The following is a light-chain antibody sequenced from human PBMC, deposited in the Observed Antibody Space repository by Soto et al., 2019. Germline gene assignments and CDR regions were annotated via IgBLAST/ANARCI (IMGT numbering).Light chain of an antibody. J-gene: IGKJ3*01. Sequence: EIVLTQSPGTLSLSPGERATLSCRASQRVSSNYLAWYQQRPGQAPRLLIYGASTRAAGIPDRFSGSGSETDFTLAINRLEPEDFALFYCHQYSRSPIFTFGPGTTVDI. CDR1: QRVSSNY. CDR2: GAS. CDR3: HQYSRSPIFT. V-gene: IGKV3-20*01.